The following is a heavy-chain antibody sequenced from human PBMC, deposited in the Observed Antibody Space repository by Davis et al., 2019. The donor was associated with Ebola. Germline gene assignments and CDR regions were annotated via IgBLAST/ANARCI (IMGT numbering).Heavy chain of an antibody. CDR2: INHSGST. V-gene: IGHV4-34*01. D-gene: IGHD1-26*01. J-gene: IGHJ5*02. CDR1: GGSFSGYY. Sequence: SDILSPTFAVHGGSFSGYYWSWIRQLPGKGREWMGEINHSGSTNYNPSLKSRVTISVDTSKNQFSLKLSSVTAADTAVYYCARVRSYTWFDPWGQGTLVTVSS. CDR3: ARVRSYTWFDP.